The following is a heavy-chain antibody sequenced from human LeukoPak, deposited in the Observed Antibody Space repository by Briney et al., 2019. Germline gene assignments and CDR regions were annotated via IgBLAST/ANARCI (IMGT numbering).Heavy chain of an antibody. V-gene: IGHV3-7*01. J-gene: IGHJ6*02. CDR1: GFTFISYW. Sequence: PGGSLRLSCAASGFTFISYWMSWVRQAPGKGLEWVANIKEDGSEKYYVDPVNGRFTIARDNAKNSLYLQMNSLRAEDTAVYYCARDILTGFYYYGMDVWGQGTTVTVSS. CDR3: ARDILTGFYYYGMDV. D-gene: IGHD3-9*01. CDR2: IKEDGSEK.